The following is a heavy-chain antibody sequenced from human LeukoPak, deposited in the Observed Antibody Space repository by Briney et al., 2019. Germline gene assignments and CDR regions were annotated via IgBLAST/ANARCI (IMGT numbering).Heavy chain of an antibody. V-gene: IGHV4-39*01. CDR3: ARGGSWFDP. CDR1: GGSISSSSYY. CDR2: IYYSGST. Sequence: SETLSLTCTVSGGSISSSSYYWGWIRQPPGKGPEWIGSIYYSGSTYYNPSLKSRVTISVDTSKNQFSLKLSSVTAADTAVYYCARGGSWFDPWGQGTLVTVSS. J-gene: IGHJ5*02. D-gene: IGHD1-26*01.